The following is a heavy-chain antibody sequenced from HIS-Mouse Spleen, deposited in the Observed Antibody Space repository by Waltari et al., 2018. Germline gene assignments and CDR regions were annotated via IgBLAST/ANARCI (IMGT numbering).Heavy chain of an antibody. D-gene: IGHD1-26*01. V-gene: IGHV4-38-2*02. J-gene: IGHJ4*02. Sequence: QVQLQESGPGLVKPSETLSLTCTVSGYSISSGYYWGWIRQPPGKGLEWIGSIYHSGSTYYTPARKSRVTISVDTSKNQFSLKLSSVTAADTAVYYCARDLGGGSYFDYWGQGTLVTVSS. CDR2: IYHSGST. CDR1: GYSISSGYY. CDR3: ARDLGGGSYFDY.